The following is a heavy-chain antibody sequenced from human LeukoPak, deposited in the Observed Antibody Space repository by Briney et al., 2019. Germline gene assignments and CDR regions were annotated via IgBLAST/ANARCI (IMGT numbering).Heavy chain of an antibody. V-gene: IGHV3-23*01. CDR3: AREGVVVVPAAQPFDY. CDR2: ISGSGGST. Sequence: GGSLRLSCAASGFTFSSYGMSWVRQAPGKGLEWVSAISGSGGSTYYADSVKGRFTISRDNAKNSLYLQMNSLRAEDTAVYYCAREGVVVVPAAQPFDYWGQGTLVTVSS. D-gene: IGHD2-2*01. J-gene: IGHJ4*02. CDR1: GFTFSSYG.